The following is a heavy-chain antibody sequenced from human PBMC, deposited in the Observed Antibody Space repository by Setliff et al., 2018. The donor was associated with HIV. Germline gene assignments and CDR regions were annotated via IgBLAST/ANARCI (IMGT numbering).Heavy chain of an antibody. D-gene: IGHD3-10*01. V-gene: IGHV4-61*09. CDR1: GGSISSGNYY. CDR3: AREGADSGSGSCAY. Sequence: SETLSLTCTVSGGSISSGNYYWSWIRQPAGKGLEWIGHIYSSGSTSYNPSLKSRVTISVDTSKNQFSLKLTSVTAADTAVYYCAREGADSGSGSCAYWGQGTLVTVSS. J-gene: IGHJ4*02. CDR2: IYSSGST.